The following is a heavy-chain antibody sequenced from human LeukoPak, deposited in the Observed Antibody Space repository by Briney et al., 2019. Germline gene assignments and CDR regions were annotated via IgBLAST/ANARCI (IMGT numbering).Heavy chain of an antibody. J-gene: IGHJ4*02. V-gene: IGHV3-23*01. CDR3: ANTGSGSYYFDY. CDR2: ISGSGGST. Sequence: QAGGSLRLSCLTSGFTVSTNAMSWVRQAPGNGLEWVSAISGSGGSTYYADSVKGRFTISRDNSKNTLYLQMNSLRAEDTAVYYCANTGSGSYYFDYWGQGTLVTVSS. CDR1: GFTVSTNA. D-gene: IGHD1-26*01.